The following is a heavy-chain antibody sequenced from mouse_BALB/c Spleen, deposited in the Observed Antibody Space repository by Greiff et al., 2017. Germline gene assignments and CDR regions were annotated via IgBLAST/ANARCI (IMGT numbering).Heavy chain of an antibody. CDR2: IYPGNIDT. V-gene: IGHV1-5*01. Sequence: VQLKQSGTVLARPGASVKMSCKASGYSFTSYWMHWVKQRPGQGLEWIGAIYPGNIDTSYNQKFKGKAKLTAVTSASTAYMELSSLTNEDSAVYYCTRSPYDYDWYFDVWGAGTTVTVSS. J-gene: IGHJ1*01. CDR3: TRSPYDYDWYFDV. D-gene: IGHD2-4*01. CDR1: GYSFTSYW.